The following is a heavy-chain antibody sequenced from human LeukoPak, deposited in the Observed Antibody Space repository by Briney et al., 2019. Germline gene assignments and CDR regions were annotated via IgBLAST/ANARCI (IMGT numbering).Heavy chain of an antibody. V-gene: IGHV3-30*04. CDR3: ARVRLVGATSDY. D-gene: IGHD1-26*01. Sequence: GGSLRLSCAASGFTFSSYAMHWVRQAPGKGLEWVAVISYDGSNKYYAGSVKGRFTISRDNTKNTLYLRMNTLRAEDTAVYYCARVRLVGATSDYWGQGTLVTVSS. CDR1: GFTFSSYA. J-gene: IGHJ4*02. CDR2: ISYDGSNK.